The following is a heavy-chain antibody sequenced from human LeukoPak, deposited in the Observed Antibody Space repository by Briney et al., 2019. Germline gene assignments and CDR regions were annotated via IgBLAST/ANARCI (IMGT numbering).Heavy chain of an antibody. V-gene: IGHV4-38-2*01. Sequence: PSETLSLTCAVSAYSISNGYYWGWIRQPPGKGLEWIGSIFHSGSTFYSPSLKSRLTMSVDTSKNQFSLNLSSVTAADTALYYCARLVGARSQADHWGQGTLVTVSS. CDR3: ARLVGARSQADH. CDR2: IFHSGST. J-gene: IGHJ4*02. CDR1: AYSISNGYY. D-gene: IGHD1-26*01.